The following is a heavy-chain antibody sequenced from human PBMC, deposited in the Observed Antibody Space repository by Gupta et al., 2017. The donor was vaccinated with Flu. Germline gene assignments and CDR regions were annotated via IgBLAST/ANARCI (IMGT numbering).Heavy chain of an antibody. D-gene: IGHD2-2*01. CDR3: ATTHADCSSTSCYGGSGDY. V-gene: IGHV3-33*01. Sequence: HWVRQAPGKGLEWVEVIWYDGSNKYYADSVKGRFTISRDNSKNTLYLQMNSLRAEDTAVYYCATTHADCSSTSCYGGSGDYWGQGTLVTVSS. J-gene: IGHJ4*02. CDR2: IWYDGSNK.